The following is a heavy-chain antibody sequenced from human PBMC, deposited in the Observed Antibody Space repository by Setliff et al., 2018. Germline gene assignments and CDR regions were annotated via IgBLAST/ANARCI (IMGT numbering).Heavy chain of an antibody. CDR2: IHYGGGHI. V-gene: IGHV3-30*02. CDR3: ARDRRDRYSSGWYPSH. Sequence: GGSLRLSCATSGFTFSTSAMHWLRQSPDNRLEWLAYIHYGGGHIQYADSVRGRFTVSRDNAMDTLFLQMSSLRSEDTAVYYCARDRRDRYSSGWYPSHWGQGTLVTVSS. CDR1: GFTFSTSA. D-gene: IGHD6-19*01. J-gene: IGHJ4*02.